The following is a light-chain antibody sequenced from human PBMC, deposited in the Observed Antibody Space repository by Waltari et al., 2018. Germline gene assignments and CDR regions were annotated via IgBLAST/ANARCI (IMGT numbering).Light chain of an antibody. V-gene: IGLV2-14*03. Sequence: QSALTQPASVSGSPGQSITISCTGTSSDVGAYTYGSWYQHYPGTAPKVMIFHFSNRPSGVSDRFSGSKSANTASLTISGLQAEDEADYYCSSYTSSHTYVFGTGTKVTVL. J-gene: IGLJ1*01. CDR3: SSYTSSHTYV. CDR1: SSDVGAYTY. CDR2: HFS.